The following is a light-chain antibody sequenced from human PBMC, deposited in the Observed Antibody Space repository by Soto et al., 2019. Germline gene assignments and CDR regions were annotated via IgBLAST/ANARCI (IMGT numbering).Light chain of an antibody. CDR3: QQYKRYAVT. J-gene: IGKJ1*01. V-gene: IGKV1-5*01. CDR2: DAS. CDR1: QSASTF. Sequence: DIEMTQAPSTLSASAGDRITIXXRASQSASTFLAWYQQKPGQAPKXLIYDASTLQSGVPSRFSASGSGTEFALTISGLQPDDFAVYYCQQYKRYAVTFGQGTKVDI.